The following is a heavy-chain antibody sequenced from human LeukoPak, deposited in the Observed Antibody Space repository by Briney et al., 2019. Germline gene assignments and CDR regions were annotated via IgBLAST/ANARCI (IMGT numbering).Heavy chain of an antibody. CDR2: IYHSGST. J-gene: IGHJ3*02. D-gene: IGHD3-10*01. V-gene: IGHV4-4*02. CDR3: ARDPPLSGSYSRGAFDI. Sequence: SETLSLTCTVSGGSISSYYWSWVRQPPGKGLEWIGEIYHSGSTNYNPYLKSRVTISVDKSKNQFSLKLSSVTAADTAVYYCARDPPLSGSYSRGAFDIWGQGTMVTVSS. CDR1: GGSISSYY.